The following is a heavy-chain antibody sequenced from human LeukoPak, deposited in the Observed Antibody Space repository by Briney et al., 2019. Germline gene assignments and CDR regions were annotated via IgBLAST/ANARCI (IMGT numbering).Heavy chain of an antibody. Sequence: ASVKVSCKASGYTFTSYGISWVRQAPGQGLEWMGWINPNSGGTNYAQKFQGRVTMTRDTSISTAYMELSRLRSDDTAVYYCARDQRVYDYVWGSYRHPQYYFDYWGQGTLVTVSS. CDR2: INPNSGGT. D-gene: IGHD3-16*02. J-gene: IGHJ4*02. CDR3: ARDQRVYDYVWGSYRHPQYYFDY. CDR1: GYTFTSYG. V-gene: IGHV1-2*02.